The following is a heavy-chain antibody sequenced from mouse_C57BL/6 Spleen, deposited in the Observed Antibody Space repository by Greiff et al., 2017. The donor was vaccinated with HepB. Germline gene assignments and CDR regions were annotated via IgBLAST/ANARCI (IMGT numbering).Heavy chain of an antibody. CDR2: IDPNSGGT. CDR3: ARESDGYYFAD. V-gene: IGHV1-72*01. CDR1: GYTFTSYW. Sequence: VQLQQPGAELVKPGASVKLSCKASGYTFTSYWMHWVKQRPGRGLEWMGRIDPNSGGTKYNEKFKSTATLTVDKPSSTAYMQLSSLTSEDSAVYYCARESDGYYFADWGHGTLVTVSA. J-gene: IGHJ3*01. D-gene: IGHD2-3*01.